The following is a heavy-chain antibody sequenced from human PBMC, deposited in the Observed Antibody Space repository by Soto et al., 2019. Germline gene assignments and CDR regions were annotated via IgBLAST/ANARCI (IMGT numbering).Heavy chain of an antibody. D-gene: IGHD2-15*01. CDR2: ISSSTSHT. CDR3: ARGRGAAADYFGF. Sequence: QVQLVESGGGLVKPGGSLRLSCAVSGFTFSDYYMTWIRQAPGKGLEWVSYISSSTSHTNYADSVKGRFPISRDNAKNSLFLQMNSLRAEDTAVYYCARGRGAAADYFGFWGEGTLVTVSS. J-gene: IGHJ4*02. V-gene: IGHV3-11*05. CDR1: GFTFSDYY.